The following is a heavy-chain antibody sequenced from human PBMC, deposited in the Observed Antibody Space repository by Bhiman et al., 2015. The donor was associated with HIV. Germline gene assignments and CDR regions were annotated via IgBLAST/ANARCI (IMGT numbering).Heavy chain of an antibody. Sequence: EVQLLESGGGLVQPGGSLRLSCAASGFTFTNYAMTWVRQAPGKGLEWVSALSGSDGRTYYADSVKGRFTISRDNSKNTLFLQMNSLRAEDTAVYYCARDPTGYWYFDLWGLAPWSLSPQ. J-gene: IGHJ2*01. D-gene: IGHD2-8*02. CDR3: ARDPTGYWYFDL. V-gene: IGHV3-23*01. CDR2: LSGSDGRT. CDR1: GFTFTNYA.